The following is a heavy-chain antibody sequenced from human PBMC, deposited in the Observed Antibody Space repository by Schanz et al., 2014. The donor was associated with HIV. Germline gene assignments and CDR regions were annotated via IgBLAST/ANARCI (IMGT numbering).Heavy chain of an antibody. CDR3: ARRGEYHLSEDHYYYYGMDV. CDR2: MNDSGSS. J-gene: IGHJ6*02. CDR1: GGSFGGYY. V-gene: IGHV4-34*01. D-gene: IGHD2-2*01. Sequence: QVQLQQWGAGLLKPSETLSLTCAVYGGSFGGYYWSWIRQSPGKGLQWIGEMNDSGSSDYNPSLKRRVPISVDPSKRQFSLKLISMTAADTAVYFCARRGEYHLSEDHYYYYGMDVWGQGTTVTVSS.